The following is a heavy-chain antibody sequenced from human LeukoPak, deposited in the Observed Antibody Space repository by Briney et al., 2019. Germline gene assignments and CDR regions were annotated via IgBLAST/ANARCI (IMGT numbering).Heavy chain of an antibody. CDR2: VTWDDDN. V-gene: IGHV2-5*02. J-gene: IGHJ4*02. D-gene: IGHD3-3*01. CDR1: GFSCKTDSGEVR. CDR3: TRESLGGGFDF. Sequence: SGPTLVNPSQALRLTCTFSGFSCKTDSGEVRMGWVRQLPGKTLEWLALVTWDDDNRYNPSLRSRLTITKDNSRSQVVLTMSNMDPVDTATYFCTRESLGGGFDFWGQGALVTVSS.